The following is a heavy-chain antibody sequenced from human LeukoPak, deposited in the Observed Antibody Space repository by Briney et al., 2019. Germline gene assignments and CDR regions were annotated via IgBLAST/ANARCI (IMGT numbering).Heavy chain of an antibody. CDR3: AKTVFAGSGIPSVAFDI. CDR1: GFTFSSSW. CDR2: ISGSGDST. J-gene: IGHJ3*02. Sequence: GGSLRLSCAASGFTFSSSWMSWVRQAPGKGPDWVSTISGSGDSTYYADSVKGRFTISRDNSKNTLFLQLNSLRAEDTALYYCAKTVFAGSGIPSVAFDIWGRGTMVTVSS. D-gene: IGHD3-10*01. V-gene: IGHV3-23*01.